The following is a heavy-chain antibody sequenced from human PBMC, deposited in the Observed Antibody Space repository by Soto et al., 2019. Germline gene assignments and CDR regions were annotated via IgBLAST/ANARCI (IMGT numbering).Heavy chain of an antibody. CDR2: ISYDGSNK. Sequence: GGSLRLSCAASGFTFSSYGMHWVRQAPGKGLEWVAVISYDGSNKYYADSVKGRFTISRDNSKNTLYLQMNSLRAEDTAVYYCAGRDGYNLGYYYYYGMDVWGQGTKVTVSS. D-gene: IGHD5-12*01. CDR1: GFTFSSYG. J-gene: IGHJ6*02. V-gene: IGHV3-30*03. CDR3: AGRDGYNLGYYYYYGMDV.